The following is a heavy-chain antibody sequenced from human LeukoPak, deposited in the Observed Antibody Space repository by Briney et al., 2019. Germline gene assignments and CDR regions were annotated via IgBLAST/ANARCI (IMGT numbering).Heavy chain of an antibody. D-gene: IGHD3-22*01. J-gene: IGHJ4*02. Sequence: PGGSLRLSCAASGFIFSSYSMNWVRQAPGKGLEWLSYISGDSRTIFYADSVRGRFTISRDNAKNSLYLQMNSLRAEDTAVYYCARDLGDSSGYFDYWGQGTLVTVSS. CDR3: ARDLGDSSGYFDY. V-gene: IGHV3-48*04. CDR2: ISGDSRTI. CDR1: GFIFSSYS.